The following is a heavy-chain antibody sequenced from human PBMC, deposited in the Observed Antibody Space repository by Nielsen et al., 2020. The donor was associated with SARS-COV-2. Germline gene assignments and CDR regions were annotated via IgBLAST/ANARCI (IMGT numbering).Heavy chain of an antibody. CDR2: INAGNGNT. CDR3: ARDDNYAKAFDY. V-gene: IGHV1-3*01. Sequence: ASVKVSCKASGYTFTSYAMHWVRQAPGQRLEWMGWINAGNGNTKYSQKFQGRVTITRDTSASTAYMELSSLRSEDTAVYYCARDDNYAKAFDYWGQGTLVTVSS. J-gene: IGHJ4*02. CDR1: GYTFTSYA. D-gene: IGHD2-8*01.